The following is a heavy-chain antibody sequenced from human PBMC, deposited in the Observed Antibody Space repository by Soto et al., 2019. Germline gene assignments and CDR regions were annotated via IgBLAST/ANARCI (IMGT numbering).Heavy chain of an antibody. CDR3: ARAAAVYYYGMDV. Sequence: PSETLSLTCAVSGGSISRGGNSWSWIRQPPGKGMEWIGYIYHSGSTYYNPSLKSRVTISVDRSKNQFSLKLSSVTAADTAVYYCARAAAVYYYGMDVWGQGTTVTV. CDR2: IYHSGST. D-gene: IGHD6-13*01. V-gene: IGHV4-30-2*01. CDR1: GGSISRGGNS. J-gene: IGHJ6*02.